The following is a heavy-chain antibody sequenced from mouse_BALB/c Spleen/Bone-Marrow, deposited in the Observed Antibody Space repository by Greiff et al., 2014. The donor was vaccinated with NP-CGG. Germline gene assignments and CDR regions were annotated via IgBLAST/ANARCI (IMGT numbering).Heavy chain of an antibody. CDR2: IWRGGST. V-gene: IGHV2-5*01. CDR1: GFSLTSYG. CDR3: AKNLRGNYVRAMDY. D-gene: IGHD2-1*01. J-gene: IGHJ4*01. Sequence: VQGVESGPGLVQPSQSLSITCTVSGFSLTSYGVHWVRQSPGKGLEWLGVIWRGGSTDYNAAFMSRLSITKDNSKSQVFFKMNSLQADDTAIYYCAKNLRGNYVRAMDYWGQGTSVTVSP.